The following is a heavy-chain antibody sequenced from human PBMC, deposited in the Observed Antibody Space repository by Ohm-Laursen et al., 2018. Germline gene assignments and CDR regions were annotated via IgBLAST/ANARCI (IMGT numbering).Heavy chain of an antibody. CDR3: ARVSRGTLQSP. CDR1: GFTFSDYY. J-gene: IGHJ5*02. D-gene: IGHD5-24*01. V-gene: IGHV3-11*01. Sequence: SLRLSCTASGFTFSDYYMSWIRQAPGKGLEWVSYISSSGSTIYYADSVEGRFTISRDNAKNSLYLQMNSLRAEDTAVYYCARVSRGTLQSPWGQGTLVTVSS. CDR2: ISSSGSTI.